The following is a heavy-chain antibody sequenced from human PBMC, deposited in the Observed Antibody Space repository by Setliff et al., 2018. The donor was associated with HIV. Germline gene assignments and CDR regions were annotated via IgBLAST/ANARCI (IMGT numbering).Heavy chain of an antibody. CDR2: LYHSGST. D-gene: IGHD3-10*01. Sequence: SETLSLTCDVSGYSISSGYYWGWIRQPPGKGLEWIGSLYHSGSTYYSPSLKSRVTISVDTSKNQFSLKLSSVTAADTAVYYCVSGWATLLRGILTTGWFEPWGQGTLVTVSS. V-gene: IGHV4-38-2*01. CDR3: VSGWATLLRGILTTGWFEP. CDR1: GYSISSGYY. J-gene: IGHJ5*02.